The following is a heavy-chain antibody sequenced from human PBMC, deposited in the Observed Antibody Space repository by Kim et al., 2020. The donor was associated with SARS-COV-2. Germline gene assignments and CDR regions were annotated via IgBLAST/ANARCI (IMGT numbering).Heavy chain of an antibody. V-gene: IGHV3-33*01. CDR2: IWFDGSNK. D-gene: IGHD6-13*01. CDR3: ARGGALRLEGAGTDY. Sequence: GGSLRLSCAASGFTFSSYVMHWVRQAPGKGLEWVAVIWFDGSNKYYADSVKGRFTISRDNSKNTLYLQMNSLRAEDTALYYCARGGALRLEGAGTDYWGQGTLVTVSS. J-gene: IGHJ4*02. CDR1: GFTFSSYV.